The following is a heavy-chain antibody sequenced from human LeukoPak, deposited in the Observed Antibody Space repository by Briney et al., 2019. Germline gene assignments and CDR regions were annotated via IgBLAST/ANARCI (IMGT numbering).Heavy chain of an antibody. Sequence: NSSETLSLTCTVSGGSITSYYWSWIRQPPGMGLEWIGYIYYSGSTTYNPSLKSRVTISVDTSKNQFSLKLSAVTAADTAVYYCARRGGDGYKCDYWGQGTLVTVSS. CDR3: ARRGGDGYKCDY. V-gene: IGHV4-59*08. CDR2: IYYSGST. J-gene: IGHJ4*02. D-gene: IGHD5-24*01. CDR1: GGSITSYY.